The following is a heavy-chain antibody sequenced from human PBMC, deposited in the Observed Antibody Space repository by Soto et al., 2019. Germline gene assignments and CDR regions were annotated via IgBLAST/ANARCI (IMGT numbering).Heavy chain of an antibody. J-gene: IGHJ4*02. CDR2: ISSNGGST. Sequence: PGGSLRLSCSVSGFTFISYAMHWVRQAPGKGPEYVASISSNGGSTYYADSVKGRFTISRDNSKNTLYLQMSSLRAEDTAVYYCVKDRYVDYWGQGTLVTVSS. V-gene: IGHV3-64D*06. CDR3: VKDRYVDY. CDR1: GFTFISYA.